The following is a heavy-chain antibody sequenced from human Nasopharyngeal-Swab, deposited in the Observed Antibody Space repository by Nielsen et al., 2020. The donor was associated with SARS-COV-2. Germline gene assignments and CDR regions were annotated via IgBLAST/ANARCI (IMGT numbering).Heavy chain of an antibody. D-gene: IGHD6-13*01. CDR3: ARHVSSSWYAAVAGIRAFDY. Sequence: WIRQPPGKGLEWIGSIYYSGSTYYNPSLKSRVTISVDTSKNRFSLKLSSVTAADTAVYYCARHVSSSWYAAVAGIRAFDYWGQGTLVTSPQ. J-gene: IGHJ4*02. CDR2: IYYSGST. V-gene: IGHV4-39*01.